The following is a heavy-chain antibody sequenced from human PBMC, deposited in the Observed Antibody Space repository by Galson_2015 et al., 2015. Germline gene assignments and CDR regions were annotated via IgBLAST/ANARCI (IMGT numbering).Heavy chain of an antibody. D-gene: IGHD4-17*01. CDR1: GSSIINGHW. J-gene: IGHJ4*02. Sequence: SEPLSLTCAVSGSSIINGHWWGWVRQSPGKGLEWIGEIERKEGTTYNPSLGGRATISVDTSKNHLSLSLTSVTAADTALYYCARNGDYALDSWGQGALVTVSS. CDR3: ARNGDYALDS. CDR2: IERKEGT. V-gene: IGHV4-4*02.